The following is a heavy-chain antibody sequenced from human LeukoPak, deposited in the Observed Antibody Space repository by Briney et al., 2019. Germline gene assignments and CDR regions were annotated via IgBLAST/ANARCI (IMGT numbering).Heavy chain of an antibody. CDR2: IRSKAYGGTT. Sequence: GGSLRLSCTASGFTFGDYAMSWVRQAPGKGLEWVGFIRSKAYGGTTEYAASVKGRFTISRDDSKSIAYLQMNSLKTEDTAVYYCTRDDWETTVTIDYWGQGTLVTVSS. J-gene: IGHJ4*02. CDR1: GFTFGDYA. V-gene: IGHV3-49*04. CDR3: TRDDWETTVTIDY. D-gene: IGHD4-17*01.